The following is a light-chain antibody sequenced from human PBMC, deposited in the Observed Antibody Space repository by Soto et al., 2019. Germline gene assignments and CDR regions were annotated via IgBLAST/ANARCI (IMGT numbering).Light chain of an antibody. V-gene: IGLV2-23*01. Sequence: QSVLTQPASVSESPGQSITISCTGTSSDVGSYNLVSWYQQHPGKAPKPMIYEGSKRPSGVSNRFSGSKSGNTASLTISGLQAEDEADYYCCSYAGSSTWVFGTGTKVTVL. CDR3: CSYAGSSTWV. CDR1: SSDVGSYNL. CDR2: EGS. J-gene: IGLJ1*01.